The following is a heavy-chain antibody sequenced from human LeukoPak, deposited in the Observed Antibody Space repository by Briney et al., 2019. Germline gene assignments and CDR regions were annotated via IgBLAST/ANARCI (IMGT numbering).Heavy chain of an antibody. J-gene: IGHJ4*02. V-gene: IGHV3-74*01. CDR2: INNDGRSA. Sequence: GGSLRLSCAASGFSFRSYWMRWVRQAPGKGLVWVSRINNDGRSASYAESVTGRFTMSRDNAKNTLYLQMNSLRAEDTAVYYCVRDVWGDRDGFFEYWGQGTLVTVSS. D-gene: IGHD2-21*01. CDR1: GFSFRSYW. CDR3: VRDVWGDRDGFFEY.